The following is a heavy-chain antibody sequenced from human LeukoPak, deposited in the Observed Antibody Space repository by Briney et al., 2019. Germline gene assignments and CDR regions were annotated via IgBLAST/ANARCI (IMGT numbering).Heavy chain of an antibody. D-gene: IGHD3-22*01. Sequence: GASVKVSCKASGGTFSSYAISWVRQAPGQGLEWMGGIIPIFGTANYAQKFQGRVTMTTDTSTSTANMELRSLSSDDTAVYYCARASASPTNSNSYYFETTKKNAFDIWGQGTMVTVSS. CDR2: IIPIFGTA. CDR3: ARASASPTNSNSYYFETTKKNAFDI. J-gene: IGHJ3*02. CDR1: GGTFSSYA. V-gene: IGHV1-69*05.